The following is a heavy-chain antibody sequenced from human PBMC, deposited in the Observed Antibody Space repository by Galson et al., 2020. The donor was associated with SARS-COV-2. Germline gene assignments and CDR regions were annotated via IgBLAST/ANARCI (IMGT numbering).Heavy chain of an antibody. Sequence: SETLSLTCAVYGDYSNNYYWTCIRPSPENEPKCLGEINNIGSTNYNPSHKSRTAMSVDASKNQFSLSLSSVTAADTAVYYCARGAEERRIIVVVPYYYSYMDVWGSGTTVTVSS. CDR3: ARGAEERRIIVVVPYYYSYMDV. D-gene: IGHD2-15*01. V-gene: IGHV4-34*01. CDR2: INNIGST. CDR1: GDYSNNYY. J-gene: IGHJ6*03.